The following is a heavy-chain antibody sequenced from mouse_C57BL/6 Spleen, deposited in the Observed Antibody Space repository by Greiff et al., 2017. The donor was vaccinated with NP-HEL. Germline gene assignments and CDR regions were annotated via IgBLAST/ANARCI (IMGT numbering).Heavy chain of an antibody. CDR1: GYSITSGYY. V-gene: IGHV3-6*01. Sequence: EVQLQESGPGLVKPSQSLSLTCSVTGYSITSGYYWNWIRQFPGNKLEWMGYISYDGSNNYNPSLKNRISITRDTSKNQFFLKLNSVTTEDTATYYCARGVRGYYAMDYWGQGTSVTVSS. CDR2: ISYDGSN. CDR3: ARGVRGYYAMDY. J-gene: IGHJ4*01.